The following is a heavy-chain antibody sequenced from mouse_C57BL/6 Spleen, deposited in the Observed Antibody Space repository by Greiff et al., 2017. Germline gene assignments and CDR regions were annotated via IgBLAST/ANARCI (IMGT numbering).Heavy chain of an antibody. CDR2: IYPRSGNT. CDR1: GYTFTSYG. D-gene: IGHD1-1*01. Sequence: QVQLKESGAELARPGASVKLSCKASGYTFTSYGISWVKQRTGQGLEWIGEIYPRSGNTYYNEKFKGKATLTADKSSSTAYMELRSLTSEDAAVYFCARGTTVVAPMDYWGQGTSVTVSS. V-gene: IGHV1-81*01. CDR3: ARGTTVVAPMDY. J-gene: IGHJ4*01.